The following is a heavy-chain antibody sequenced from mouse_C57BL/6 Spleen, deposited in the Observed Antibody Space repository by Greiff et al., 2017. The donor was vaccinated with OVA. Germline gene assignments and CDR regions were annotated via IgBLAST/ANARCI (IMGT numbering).Heavy chain of an antibody. D-gene: IGHD2-3*01. CDR3: ARAHNGYYVGFAD. CDR1: GYTFTSYT. V-gene: IGHV1-4*01. Sequence: VQLQQSGAELARPGASVKMSCKASGYTFTSYTMHWVKQRPGQGLEWIGYINPSSGYTKYNQKFKDKATLTADKSSITAYMQLSSLTSKDSAVYYCARAHNGYYVGFADWGQGTLVTVSA. CDR2: INPSSGYT. J-gene: IGHJ3*01.